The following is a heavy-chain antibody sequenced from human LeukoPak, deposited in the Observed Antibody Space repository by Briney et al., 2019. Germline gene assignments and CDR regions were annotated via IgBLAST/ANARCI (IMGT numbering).Heavy chain of an antibody. V-gene: IGHV4-59*01. J-gene: IGHJ3*02. CDR1: GGSISSYY. D-gene: IGHD4/OR15-4a*01. CDR3: AATMAVGGAFDI. Sequence: SETLSLTCTVSGGSISSYYWSWIRQPPGKGLEWIGYIYYSGSTNYNHSLKSRVTISVDTSKNQFSLKLSSVTAADTAVYYCAATMAVGGAFDIWGQGTMVTVSS. CDR2: IYYSGST.